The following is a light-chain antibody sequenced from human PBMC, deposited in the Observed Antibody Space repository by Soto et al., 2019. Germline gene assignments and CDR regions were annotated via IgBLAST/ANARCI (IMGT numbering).Light chain of an antibody. J-gene: IGKJ2*01. V-gene: IGKV3-20*01. CDR2: GAS. CDR1: QTVYSNY. CDR3: QQYGSSVSYT. Sequence: VLTQSPGTLSLSPGERATLSCRASQTVYSNYLAWYQQKPDQAPRLLIYGASSRATGIPDRFSGSGSGTDFTLTISRLEPEDFAVYYCQQYGSSVSYTFGQGTKLEIK.